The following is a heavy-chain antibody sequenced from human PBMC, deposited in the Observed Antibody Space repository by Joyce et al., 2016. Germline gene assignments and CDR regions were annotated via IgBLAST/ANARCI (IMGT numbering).Heavy chain of an antibody. CDR2: ISWNSASI. D-gene: IGHD6-19*01. Sequence: EVQLVDSGGGLTQPGRSLILSCAASGFTFNDYAMHWVRQAPWKGLEWVSSISWNSASIGYADSAKGRFTISRDNAKNSLYLEMNSLRPEDTALYYCAKGFAVAGSLVDHWGQGTLVTVSS. CDR1: GFTFNDYA. V-gene: IGHV3-9*01. J-gene: IGHJ5*02. CDR3: AKGFAVAGSLVDH.